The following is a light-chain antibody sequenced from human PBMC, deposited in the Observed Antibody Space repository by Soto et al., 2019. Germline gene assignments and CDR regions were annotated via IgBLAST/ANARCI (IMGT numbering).Light chain of an antibody. CDR2: AAS. CDR1: QDIHNY. V-gene: IGKV1-8*01. CDR3: QHYYNYPWT. J-gene: IGKJ1*01. Sequence: AVLLTQSPSSFSASTGDRATITCRASQDIHNYLAWYQQVPGKAPKLLLYAASILQTAVPSRFSGSGSGTDFTLTIDGVQSEDFANYFCQHYYNYPWTFGQGTTVE.